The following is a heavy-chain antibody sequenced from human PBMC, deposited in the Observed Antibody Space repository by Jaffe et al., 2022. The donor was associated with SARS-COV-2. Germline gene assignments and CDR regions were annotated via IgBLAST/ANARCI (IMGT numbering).Heavy chain of an antibody. CDR3: ARDPLITMVRGVMGENYYYGMDV. Sequence: QVQLQESGPGLVKPSQTLSLTCTVSGGSISSGSYYWSWIRQPAGKGLEWIGRIYTSGSTNYNPSLKSRVTISVDTSKNQFSLKLSSVTAADTAVYYCARDPLITMVRGVMGENYYYGMDVWGQGTTVTVSS. D-gene: IGHD3-10*01. J-gene: IGHJ6*02. CDR1: GGSISSGSYY. CDR2: IYTSGST. V-gene: IGHV4-61*02.